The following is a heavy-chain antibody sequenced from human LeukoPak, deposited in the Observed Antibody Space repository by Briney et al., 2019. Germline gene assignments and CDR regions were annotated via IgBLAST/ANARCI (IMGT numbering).Heavy chain of an antibody. CDR3: AKDRIGSYWDFDY. CDR2: IRYDGSNK. CDR1: GFTFSSYG. V-gene: IGHV3-30*02. Sequence: GGSLRLSCAASGFTFSSYGMHWVRQAPGKGLEWVAFIRYDGSNKYYADSVKGRFTISRDNSKHTLYLQMNSLRAEDTAVYYCAKDRIGSYWDFDYCGQGTLVTVSS. D-gene: IGHD1-26*01. J-gene: IGHJ4*02.